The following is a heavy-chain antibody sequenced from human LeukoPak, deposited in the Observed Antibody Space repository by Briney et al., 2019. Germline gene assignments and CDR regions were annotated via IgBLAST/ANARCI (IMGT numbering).Heavy chain of an antibody. J-gene: IGHJ3*02. V-gene: IGHV3-9*01. CDR2: ISWNSGSI. D-gene: IGHD6-13*01. CDR1: GFTFDDYA. Sequence: GGSLRLSCAASGFTFDDYAMHWVRQAPGKGLEWVSGISWNSGSIGYADSVKGRFTISRDNAKNSLYLQMNTLRAEDTAVYFCARAGQQLVLRGAFDIWGQGTMVTVSS. CDR3: ARAGQQLVLRGAFDI.